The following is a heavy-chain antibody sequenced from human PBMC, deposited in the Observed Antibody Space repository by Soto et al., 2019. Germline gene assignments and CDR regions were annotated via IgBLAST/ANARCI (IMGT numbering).Heavy chain of an antibody. CDR3: TRTFAGSDSFSPDFDF. J-gene: IGHJ4*02. Sequence: EVQLVESGGGLVQPGGSLKLSCAASGFTFSGSAMHWVRQASGKGLEWVGQIRRKAKSYATEYVASVKGRFTISRDDSKNMAYLQMNSLKTEDTAVYYCTRTFAGSDSFSPDFDFWGQGTLVTVSS. CDR1: GFTFSGSA. CDR2: IRRKAKSYAT. D-gene: IGHD2-21*01. V-gene: IGHV3-73*02.